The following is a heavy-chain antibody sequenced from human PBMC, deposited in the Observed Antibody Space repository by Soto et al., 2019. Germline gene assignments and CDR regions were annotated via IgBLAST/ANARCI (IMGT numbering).Heavy chain of an antibody. CDR2: IHSDGSRT. Sequence: EVQLVESEGGLVQRGGSLRLSCAASGFTFSYYWMHWVRQAPGQGLVWVSHIHSDGSRTTYADSVKGRFTISRDNAKNTLYLQMNSVRAEDTAVYFCARGDRGGFDLWGQGTTVTVSS. CDR3: ARGDRGGFDL. J-gene: IGHJ3*01. V-gene: IGHV3-74*01. CDR1: GFTFSYYW. D-gene: IGHD2-21*02.